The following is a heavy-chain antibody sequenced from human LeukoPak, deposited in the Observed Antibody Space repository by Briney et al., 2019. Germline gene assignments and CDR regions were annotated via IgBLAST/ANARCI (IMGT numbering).Heavy chain of an antibody. V-gene: IGHV1-2*02. J-gene: IGHJ4*02. CDR2: INPNSGGT. CDR1: GYTFTGYY. D-gene: IGHD3-22*01. CDR3: AREKDYYDSSVDY. Sequence: ASVKVSCKASGYTFTGYYMHWVRQAPGQGLEWMGWINPNSGGTNYAQKFQGRVTMTRDTSISTAYMELSRLRSDDTAVYYCAREKDYYDSSVDYWSQGTLVTVSS.